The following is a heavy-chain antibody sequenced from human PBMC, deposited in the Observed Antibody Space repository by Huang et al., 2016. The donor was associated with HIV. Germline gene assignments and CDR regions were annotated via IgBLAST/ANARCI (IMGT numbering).Heavy chain of an antibody. J-gene: IGHJ5*02. D-gene: IGHD3-16*01. V-gene: IGHV4-34*01. CDR1: GGSFSSYY. CDR3: AREIMISFGGPFDP. Sequence: QVQLHQWGAGLLKPSETLSLTCAVYGGSFSSYYWNWIRQSPGKGLEWIGQINHRGTTTYNPSLKSRVTMSVDTSKNQFSLKLNAVTAADTAVYYWAREIMISFGGPFDPWGQGTLVTVSS. CDR2: INHRGTT.